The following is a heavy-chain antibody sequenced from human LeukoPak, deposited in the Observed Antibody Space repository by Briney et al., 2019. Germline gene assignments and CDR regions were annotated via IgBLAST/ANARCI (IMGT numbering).Heavy chain of an antibody. V-gene: IGHV3-30*07. J-gene: IGHJ6*03. CDR3: AKVPNSYYYYYYMDV. D-gene: IGHD2-21*01. CDR2: ISYDGSNK. CDR1: GFTFSSYA. Sequence: GGSLRLSCAASGFTFSSYAMHWVRQAPGKGLEWVAVISYDGSNKYYADSVKGRFTISRDNSKNTLYLQMNSLRAEDTAVYYCAKVPNSYYYYYYMDVWGKGTTVTVSS.